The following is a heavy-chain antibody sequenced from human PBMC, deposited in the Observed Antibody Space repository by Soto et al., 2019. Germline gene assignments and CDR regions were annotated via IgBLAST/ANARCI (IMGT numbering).Heavy chain of an antibody. CDR1: GGSISSSNW. D-gene: IGHD5-12*01. CDR3: ASESGYDHDY. V-gene: IGHV4-4*02. Sequence: QVQLQESGPGLLKPSGTLSLTCAVSGGSISSSNWWSWVRQPPGKGLEWVGEIYHSGSTNYNPSLNXXVXIXXDKSKNQFCLKLSSVTSPDTAGYYGASESGYDHDYWGQGTLLTVSS. J-gene: IGHJ4*02. CDR2: IYHSGST.